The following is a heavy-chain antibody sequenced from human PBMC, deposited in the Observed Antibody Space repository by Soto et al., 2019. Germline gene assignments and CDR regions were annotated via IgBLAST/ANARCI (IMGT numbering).Heavy chain of an antibody. CDR2: IIPIFGTA. D-gene: IGHD3-10*01. CDR1: GGTFSSYA. J-gene: IGHJ6*02. Sequence: SVKVSCKASGGTFSSYAISWVRQAPGQGLEWMEGIIPIFGTANCAQKFQGRVTITADKSTSTAYMELSSLRSEDTAVYYCAREVPQFALGMDVWGQGTTVTVSS. V-gene: IGHV1-69*06. CDR3: AREVPQFALGMDV.